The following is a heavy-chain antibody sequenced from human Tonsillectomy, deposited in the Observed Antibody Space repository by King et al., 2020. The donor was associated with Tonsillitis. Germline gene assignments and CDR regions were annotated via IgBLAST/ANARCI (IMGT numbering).Heavy chain of an antibody. CDR1: GYTFTSYD. CDR3: ARNWGLGHYFDY. V-gene: IGHV1-8*01. D-gene: IGHD7-27*01. Sequence: VQLVESGAEVKKPGASVKVSCKASGYTFTSYDINWVRQATGQGLEWSEWRNPNRGTIGYAQKFQGRVTMTRNTSISTAYMELSSLRSEDTAVYYCARNWGLGHYFDYWGQGTLVTVSS. J-gene: IGHJ4*02. CDR2: RNPNRGTI.